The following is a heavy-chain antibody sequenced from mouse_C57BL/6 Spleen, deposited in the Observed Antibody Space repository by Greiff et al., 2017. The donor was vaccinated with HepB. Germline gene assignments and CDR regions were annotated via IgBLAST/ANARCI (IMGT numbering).Heavy chain of an antibody. CDR3: AREDDDDGAWFAY. CDR2: IDPEDGET. J-gene: IGHJ3*01. Sequence: VQLQQSGAELVKPGASVKLSCTASGFNIKDYYMHWVKQRTEQGLEWIGRIDPEDGETKYDPKFQGKATITADTSSNTAYMQLSSLTSEDTAVYYCAREDDDDGAWFAYWGQGTLVTVSA. V-gene: IGHV14-2*01. CDR1: GFNIKDYY. D-gene: IGHD2-4*01.